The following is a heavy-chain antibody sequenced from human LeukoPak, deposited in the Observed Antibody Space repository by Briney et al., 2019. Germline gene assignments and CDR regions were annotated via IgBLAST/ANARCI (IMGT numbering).Heavy chain of an antibody. D-gene: IGHD2-2*01. J-gene: IGHJ4*02. CDR3: TGYCSSTSCYPVDY. V-gene: IGHV1-46*01. Sequence: ASVKISCKASGYTFTSHYVHWVRQAPGQGLEWMGIIHPSGGNSRNTQNFQGRVTITADKSTSTAYMELSSLRSEDTAVYYCTGYCSSTSCYPVDYWGQGTLVTVSS. CDR2: IHPSGGNS. CDR1: GYTFTSHY.